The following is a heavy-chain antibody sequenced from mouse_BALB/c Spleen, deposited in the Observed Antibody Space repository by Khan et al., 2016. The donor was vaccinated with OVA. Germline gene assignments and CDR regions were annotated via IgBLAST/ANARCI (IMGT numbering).Heavy chain of an antibody. CDR2: ISYSGST. D-gene: IGHD1-2*01. CDR1: GYSITSGYG. V-gene: IGHV3-2*02. Sequence: EVQLQESGPGLVKPSQSLSLTCTVTGYSITSGYGWNWIRQFPGNKLEWMGYISYSGSTNYNPSLKSRISNNRDTSKNQCFLQLKSVTTEDTATYYCARTARIKYWGQGTTLTVSS. CDR3: ARTARIKY. J-gene: IGHJ2*01.